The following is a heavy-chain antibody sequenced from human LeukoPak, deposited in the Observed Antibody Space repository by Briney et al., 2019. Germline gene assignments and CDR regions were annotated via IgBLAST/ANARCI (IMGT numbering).Heavy chain of an antibody. CDR3: ARGLAGYSSGDDAFDI. J-gene: IGHJ3*02. Sequence: ASVKVSCKASGYTFTSYGISWARQAPGQGLEWMGWISAYNGNTNYAQKLQGRVTMTTDTSTSTAYMELRSLRSDDTAVYYCARGLAGYSSGDDAFDIWGQGTMVTVSS. V-gene: IGHV1-18*01. CDR2: ISAYNGNT. D-gene: IGHD6-19*01. CDR1: GYTFTSYG.